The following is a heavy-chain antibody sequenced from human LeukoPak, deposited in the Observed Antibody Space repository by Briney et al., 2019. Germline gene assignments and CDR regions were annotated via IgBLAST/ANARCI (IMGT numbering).Heavy chain of an antibody. CDR2: IYDSGTT. CDR3: ARVVESTVTIAFENWFDP. J-gene: IGHJ5*02. CDR1: GGSISSYY. D-gene: IGHD4-11*01. Sequence: SETLSLTCTVSGGSISSYYWSWVRQPPGKGLEWFGYIYDSGTTNYNPSLKSRVTISVDTSKNQFSLKLSSVTAADTAVYYCARVVESTVTIAFENWFDPWGQGTLVNVSS. V-gene: IGHV4-59*01.